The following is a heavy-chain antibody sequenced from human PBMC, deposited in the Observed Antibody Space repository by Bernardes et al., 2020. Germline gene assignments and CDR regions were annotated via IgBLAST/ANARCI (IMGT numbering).Heavy chain of an antibody. CDR3: AGDSSGYYYAAYFDL. CDR1: GGSVSSGSYY. J-gene: IGHJ2*01. V-gene: IGHV4-61*01. D-gene: IGHD3-22*01. CDR2: IYYSGST. Sequence: SETLSLTCTVSGGSVSSGSYYWSWIRQPTGKGLEWIGYIYYSGSTNYNPSLKSRVTISVDTSKNQFSLKLSSVTAADTAVYYCAGDSSGYYYAAYFDLWGRGTLVTVSS.